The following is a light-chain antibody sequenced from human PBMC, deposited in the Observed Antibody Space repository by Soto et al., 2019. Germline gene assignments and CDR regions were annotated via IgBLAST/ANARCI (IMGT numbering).Light chain of an antibody. J-gene: IGKJ2*01. CDR2: GAS. V-gene: IGKV3-20*01. CDR3: QQSYRTPHT. Sequence: EIVLTQSPGTLSLSPGERATLSCRASQSVAGNYLVWYRQKPGQAPRLLIYGASNRATGIPDRFSGSGSGTDFTLTISSLQPEDFATYYCQQSYRTPHTFGQGTKLETK. CDR1: QSVAGNY.